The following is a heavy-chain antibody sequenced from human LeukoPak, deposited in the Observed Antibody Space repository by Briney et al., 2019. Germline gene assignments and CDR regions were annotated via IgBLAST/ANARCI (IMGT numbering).Heavy chain of an antibody. CDR1: GGSINGYY. CDR2: IYDTGSS. CDR3: AGNRNALGDVNWLDP. Sequence: PSETLSLTCTVSGGSINGYYWHWILQSPGKGLEWIAFIYDTGSSNYNPSLRSRVTISLDTSKNQFSLKLKSVTAADMAVYYCAGNRNALGDVNWLDPWGQGTLVTVSS. D-gene: IGHD3-16*01. J-gene: IGHJ5*02. V-gene: IGHV4-59*01.